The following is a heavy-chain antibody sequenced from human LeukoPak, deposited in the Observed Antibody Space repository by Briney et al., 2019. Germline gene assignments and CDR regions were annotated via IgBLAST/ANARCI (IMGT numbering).Heavy chain of an antibody. J-gene: IGHJ6*03. V-gene: IGHV3-30*02. CDR3: ANGYCTNGVCYPYYYYYMDV. Sequence: QPGGSLRLSCAASGFTFSSYGMHWVRQAPGKGLEWVAFIRNDGSNKYYVDSVKGRFTISRDNSKNTLYLQMNSLRAEDTAVYYCANGYCTNGVCYPYYYYYMDVWGKGTTVTVSS. CDR1: GFTFSSYG. D-gene: IGHD2-8*01. CDR2: IRNDGSNK.